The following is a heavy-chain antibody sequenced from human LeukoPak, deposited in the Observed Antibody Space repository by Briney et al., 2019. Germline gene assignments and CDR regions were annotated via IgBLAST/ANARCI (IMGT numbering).Heavy chain of an antibody. J-gene: IGHJ6*02. CDR2: ISGSGGST. CDR3: ARDLWAPYYDFWSGYWDYYGMDV. V-gene: IGHV3-23*01. CDR1: GFTFSSYA. Sequence: GGSLRLSCAASGFTFSSYAMSWVRQAPGKGLEWVSAISGSGGSTYYADSVKGRFTISRDNSKNTLYLQMGSLRAEDMAVYYCARDLWAPYYDFWSGYWDYYGMDVWGQGTTVTVSS. D-gene: IGHD3-3*01.